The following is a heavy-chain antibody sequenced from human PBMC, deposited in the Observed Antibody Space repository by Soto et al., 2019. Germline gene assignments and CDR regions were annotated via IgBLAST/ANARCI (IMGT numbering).Heavy chain of an antibody. CDR3: ARSGSGRNYYYYYMDV. J-gene: IGHJ6*03. V-gene: IGHV4-59*01. Sequence: SETLSLTCTVSGGSISSYYWSWIRQPPGKGLEWIGYIYYSGSTNYNPSLKSRVTISVDTSKNQFSLKLSSVTAADTAVYYCARSGSGRNYYYYYMDVWGKGTTVTAP. D-gene: IGHD3-10*01. CDR1: GGSISSYY. CDR2: IYYSGST.